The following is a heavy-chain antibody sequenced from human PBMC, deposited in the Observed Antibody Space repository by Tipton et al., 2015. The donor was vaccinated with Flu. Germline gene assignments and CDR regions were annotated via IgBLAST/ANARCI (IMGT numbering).Heavy chain of an antibody. V-gene: IGHV6-1*01. J-gene: IGHJ6*02. Sequence: LVQSSQTLSLTCAISGDSVSSNSAAWNWIRQSPSRGLEWLGRTYYRSKWYNDYAVSVKSRITINPDTSKNQFSLQLNSVTPGDTAVYYCARGKGTGYYYGMDVWGQGTTVTVSS. CDR3: ARGKGTGYYYGMDV. CDR1: GDSVSSNSAA. CDR2: TYYRSKWYN. D-gene: IGHD1-1*01.